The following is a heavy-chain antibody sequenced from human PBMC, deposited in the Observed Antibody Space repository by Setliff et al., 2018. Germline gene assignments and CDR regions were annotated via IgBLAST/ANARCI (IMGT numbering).Heavy chain of an antibody. Sequence: RLSCSASEFTFSVYAMSWVRQAPGKGLEWVANIKRDGREIYYVDSVKGRFTISRDNAKKSLYLQMNSLSAEDTAVYYCASGHRYGYLFEYWGQGTLVTVSS. J-gene: IGHJ4*02. V-gene: IGHV3-7*03. CDR1: EFTFSVYA. CDR3: ASGHRYGYLFEY. D-gene: IGHD5-18*01. CDR2: IKRDGREI.